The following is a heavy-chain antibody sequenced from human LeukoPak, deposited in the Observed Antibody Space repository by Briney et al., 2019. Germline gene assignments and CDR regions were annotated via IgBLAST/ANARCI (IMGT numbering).Heavy chain of an antibody. CDR2: ISGSGGST. CDR3: AKDSYPQWLVPLFDY. J-gene: IGHJ4*02. V-gene: IGHV3-23*01. D-gene: IGHD6-19*01. Sequence: GGSLRLSCAASGFTFSSYAMTWVRQAPGKGLEWVSAISGSGGSTHYADSVKGRFTISRDNSKNTLYLQMNSLRAEDTAVYYCAKDSYPQWLVPLFDYWGQGTLVTVSS. CDR1: GFTFSSYA.